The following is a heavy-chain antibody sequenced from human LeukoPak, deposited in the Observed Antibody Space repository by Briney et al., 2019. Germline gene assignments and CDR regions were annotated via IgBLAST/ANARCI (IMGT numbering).Heavy chain of an antibody. Sequence: PSETLSLTCTVSGGSISSSSYYWGWIRQPPGKGLEWIGSIYYSGSTYYNPSLKSRVTISVDTSKNQFSLKLSSVTAADTAVYYCARGPATVTTIQDWGQGTLVTVSS. CDR3: ARGPATVTTIQD. D-gene: IGHD4-17*01. V-gene: IGHV4-39*07. CDR2: IYYSGST. J-gene: IGHJ4*02. CDR1: GGSISSSSYY.